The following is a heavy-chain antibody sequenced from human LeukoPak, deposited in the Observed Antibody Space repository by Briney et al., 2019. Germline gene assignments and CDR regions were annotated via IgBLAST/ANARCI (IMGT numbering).Heavy chain of an antibody. V-gene: IGHV1-69*13. J-gene: IGHJ3*02. Sequence: SVKVSCKASGGTFSSYAISWVRQAPGQGLEWMGGIIPIFGTANYAQKFQGRVTITADESTSTAYMELSSLRSEDTAVYYCATDLYVLVGGAFDIWGQGTMVTVSS. D-gene: IGHD3-16*01. CDR1: GGTFSSYA. CDR2: IIPIFGTA. CDR3: ATDLYVLVGGAFDI.